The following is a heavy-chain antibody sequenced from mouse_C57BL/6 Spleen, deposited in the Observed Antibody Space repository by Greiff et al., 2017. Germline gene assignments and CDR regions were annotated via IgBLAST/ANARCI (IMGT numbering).Heavy chain of an antibody. CDR3: ARYYDYDGAWFAY. J-gene: IGHJ3*01. CDR1: GYTFTSYW. CDR2: IDPNSGGT. Sequence: VQLQQPGAELVKPGASVKLSCKASGYTFTSYWLHWVKQRPGRGLEWIGRIDPNSGGTTYNEKFKSKATLTVDKPSSTAYMQLSSLTSEDSAVYYCARYYDYDGAWFAYWGQGTLVTVSA. D-gene: IGHD2-4*01. V-gene: IGHV1-72*01.